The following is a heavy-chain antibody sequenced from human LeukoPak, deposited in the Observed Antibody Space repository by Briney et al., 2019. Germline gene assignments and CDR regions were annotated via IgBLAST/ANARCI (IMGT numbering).Heavy chain of an antibody. D-gene: IGHD3-22*01. J-gene: IGHJ4*02. Sequence: SENLSLTCAVYGGSFSGYYWSWIRQPPGKGLEWIGEINHSGSTNYNPSLKSRVTISVDTSKNQFSLKLSSVTAADTAVYYCARGTMIVVVPTFDYWGQGTLVTVSS. CDR1: GGSFSGYY. CDR3: ARGTMIVVVPTFDY. CDR2: INHSGST. V-gene: IGHV4-34*01.